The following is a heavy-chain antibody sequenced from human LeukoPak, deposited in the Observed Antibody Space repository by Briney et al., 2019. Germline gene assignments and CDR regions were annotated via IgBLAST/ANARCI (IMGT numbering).Heavy chain of an antibody. J-gene: IGHJ5*02. V-gene: IGHV1-24*01. CDR1: GYTLTELS. Sequence: ASVKVSCKVSGYTLTELSMHWVRQAPGKGLEWMGGFDPEAGETIYAQKFQGRVTMTEDTSTDTAYMELSSLRSEDTAVYYCATGRGVVPAARFRGEIWFDPWGQGTLVTVSS. CDR2: FDPEAGET. CDR3: ATGRGVVPAARFRGEIWFDP. D-gene: IGHD2-2*01.